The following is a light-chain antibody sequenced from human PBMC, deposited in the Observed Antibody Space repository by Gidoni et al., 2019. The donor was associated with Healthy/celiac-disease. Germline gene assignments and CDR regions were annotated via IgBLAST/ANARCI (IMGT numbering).Light chain of an antibody. Sequence: DIQMTQSPSTLSASVGDRVTITCLASENIDHWLAWYQQKPGKAPKLLIYEASTLEDGVPSRFSGSGSGTDFTLTISSLQADDFATYFCQQNHILWTFGQGTKVDI. V-gene: IGKV1-5*03. J-gene: IGKJ1*01. CDR3: QQNHILWT. CDR1: ENIDHW. CDR2: EAS.